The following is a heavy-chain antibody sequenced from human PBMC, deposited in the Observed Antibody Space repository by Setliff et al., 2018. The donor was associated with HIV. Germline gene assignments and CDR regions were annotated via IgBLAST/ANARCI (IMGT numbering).Heavy chain of an antibody. CDR2: IYYSGST. Sequence: SEALSLTCTVSGGPINSSTYYWGWIRQPPGKGLECIGTIYYSGSTYYNPSLKSRVTISVDTSKNQFSLKLSSVTAADTAVYYCARHERITMIVVVIDYFDYWGQGTLVTVSS. J-gene: IGHJ4*02. CDR3: ARHERITMIVVVIDYFDY. CDR1: GGPINSSTYY. D-gene: IGHD3-22*01. V-gene: IGHV4-39*01.